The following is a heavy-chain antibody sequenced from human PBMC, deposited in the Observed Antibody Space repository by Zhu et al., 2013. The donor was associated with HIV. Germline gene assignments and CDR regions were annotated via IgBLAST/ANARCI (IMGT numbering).Heavy chain of an antibody. Sequence: QVQVVQSGAEVKKPGASVKVSCKTSGYTFSDYGITWVRQAPGQGLEWVGWINPNSGGTNYAQKFQGRVTMTRDTSISTAYMELSRLRSDDTAVYYCARDGESGNAFDIWGQGTMVTVSS. J-gene: IGHJ3*02. D-gene: IGHD1-26*01. CDR2: INPNSGGT. CDR1: GYTFSDYG. CDR3: ARDGESGNAFDI. V-gene: IGHV1-2*02.